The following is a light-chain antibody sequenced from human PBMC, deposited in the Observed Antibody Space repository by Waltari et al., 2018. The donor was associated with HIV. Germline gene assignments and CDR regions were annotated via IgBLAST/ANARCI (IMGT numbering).Light chain of an antibody. V-gene: IGLV2-14*01. CDR1: TSDVGGYNY. CDR2: EVS. Sequence: QSALTQPASVSGSPGQSTTISCTGTTSDVGGYNYVSWYQHHPGKAPKLIIYEVSNRPSDISSRFSASKSGNTASLTISGLQAEDEADYYCNSYTSMSHLVFGGGTKLTV. CDR3: NSYTSMSHLV. J-gene: IGLJ3*02.